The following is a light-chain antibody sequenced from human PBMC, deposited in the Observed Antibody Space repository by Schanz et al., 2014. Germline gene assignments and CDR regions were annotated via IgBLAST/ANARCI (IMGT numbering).Light chain of an antibody. CDR3: SSYTSSTTPFV. J-gene: IGLJ1*01. V-gene: IGLV2-8*01. CDR1: SSDFGAYNS. Sequence: SALTQPPSASGSPGQSVTISCTGTSSDFGAYNSVSWYQQHPGKAPKVIIYEVTKRPSGVPDRFSGSKSGNTASLTISGLQAEDEADYYCSSYTSSTTPFVFGTGTKLTVL. CDR2: EVT.